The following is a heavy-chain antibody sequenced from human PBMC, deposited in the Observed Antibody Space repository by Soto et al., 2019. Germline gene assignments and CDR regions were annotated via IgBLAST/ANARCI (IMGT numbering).Heavy chain of an antibody. CDR3: ARGQIQSDFDY. D-gene: IGHD3-3*01. CDR2: ITAYNDNT. J-gene: IGHJ4*02. CDR1: GHTFTSYG. V-gene: IGHV1-18*04. Sequence: ASVKVSCKASGHTFTSYGLNWVRQAPGQGLEWMGWITAYNDNTNYAQKVQGRAILTIDTSTTTGYMELRSLRSDDTAVYYCARGQIQSDFDYWGQGTLVTVSS.